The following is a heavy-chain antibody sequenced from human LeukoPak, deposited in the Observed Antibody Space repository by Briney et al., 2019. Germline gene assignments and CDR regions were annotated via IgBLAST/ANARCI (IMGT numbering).Heavy chain of an antibody. D-gene: IGHD6-6*01. CDR2: IYYSGST. V-gene: IGHV4-59*08. CDR1: GGSISSYY. Sequence: TSETLSLTCTVSGGSISSYYWSWIRQPPGKGLKWIGYIYYSGSTNYNPSLKSRVTISVDTSKNQFSLKLSSVTAADTAVYYCARHWYSSSSFDYWGQGTLVTVSS. CDR3: ARHWYSSSSFDY. J-gene: IGHJ4*02.